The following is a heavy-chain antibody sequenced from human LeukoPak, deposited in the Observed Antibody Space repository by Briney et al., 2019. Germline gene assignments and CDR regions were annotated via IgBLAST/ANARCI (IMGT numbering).Heavy chain of an antibody. CDR2: MSSSGNN. CDR1: GDSISYFY. V-gene: IGHV4-4*07. Sequence: KSSETLSLTCSVSGDSISYFYWSWIRQAAGKGLEWIGRMSSSGNNDYNASLKSRVTMSVDTSKNQFSLKLSSVTAAETAVYFCARGVNNWNIDVFDIWGQGTMVTVSS. CDR3: ARGVNNWNIDVFDI. J-gene: IGHJ3*02. D-gene: IGHD1/OR15-1a*01.